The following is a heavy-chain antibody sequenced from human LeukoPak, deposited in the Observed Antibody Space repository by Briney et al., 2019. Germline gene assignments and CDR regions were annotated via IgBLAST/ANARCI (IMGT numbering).Heavy chain of an antibody. CDR1: GNTFSSYE. CDR3: ARGNYFGSGSFDN. CDR2: MNPNSGNT. V-gene: IGHV1-8*01. D-gene: IGHD3-10*01. Sequence: ASVKVSCKASGNTFSSYEINWVRQATGLGLEWLGWMNPNSGNTGYAQKFQGRVTMTRNTSISTAYMELSSLRSEDTAVYYCARGNYFGSGSFDNWGQGTLVTVSS. J-gene: IGHJ4*02.